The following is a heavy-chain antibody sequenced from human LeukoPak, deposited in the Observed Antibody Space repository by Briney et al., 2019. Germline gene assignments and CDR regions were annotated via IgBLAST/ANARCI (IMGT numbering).Heavy chain of an antibody. CDR2: IYTSGST. J-gene: IGHJ3*02. CDR3: ARDTWDYGGNSGAFDI. V-gene: IGHV4-61*02. CDR1: GGSISSGIYY. D-gene: IGHD4-23*01. Sequence: PSETLSLTCTVSGGSISSGIYYWSWIRQPAGKGLEWRGRIYTSGSTNYTPSLKSRVTISVDTSKSQFSLELSSVTAADTAMYYCARDTWDYGGNSGAFDIWGQGTMVTVSS.